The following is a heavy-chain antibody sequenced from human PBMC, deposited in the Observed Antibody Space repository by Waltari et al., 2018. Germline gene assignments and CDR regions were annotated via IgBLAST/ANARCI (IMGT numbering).Heavy chain of an antibody. CDR3: ARGSYTGYEVDY. D-gene: IGHD5-12*01. Sequence: EVQLVESGGGLVQPGGYLRLSCAASGFTFSNYEMNWVRQAPGKGLEWVSQISRSGTTINYAGSVKGRFTMSRDNAKNSLYLDMNSLRAEDTAVYYCARGSYTGYEVDYWGQGTLVTVSS. J-gene: IGHJ4*02. CDR1: GFTFSNYE. V-gene: IGHV3-48*03. CDR2: ISRSGTTI.